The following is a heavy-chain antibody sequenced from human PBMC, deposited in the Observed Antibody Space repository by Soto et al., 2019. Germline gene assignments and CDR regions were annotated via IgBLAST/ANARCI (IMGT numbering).Heavy chain of an antibody. D-gene: IGHD3-9*01. CDR2: IGTAGDT. V-gene: IGHV3-13*01. CDR3: ARVSRRYFDWFFDY. Sequence: VQLVESGGGLVQPGGSLRLSCAASGFTFSSYDMHWVRQATGKGLEWVSAIGTAGDTYYPGSVKGRFTISRENAKNSLYLQMNSLRAGDTAVYYCARVSRRYFDWFFDYWGQGTLVTVSS. CDR1: GFTFSSYD. J-gene: IGHJ4*02.